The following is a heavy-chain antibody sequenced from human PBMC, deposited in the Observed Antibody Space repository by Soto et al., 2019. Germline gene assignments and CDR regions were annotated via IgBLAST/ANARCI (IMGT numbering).Heavy chain of an antibody. CDR2: ISAYNGNT. CDR3: ARDPPPPDY. V-gene: IGHV1-18*01. J-gene: IGHJ4*02. CDR1: GYTFTSYA. Sequence: QVQLVQSGAEVKKPGASVKVSCKASGYTFTSYAISWVRQAPGQGLEWMGWISAYNGNTNYAQKLQGRVTMTTDTSTSTAYTELRRRRSDDTGVEYSARDPPPPDYWGQGTLVTVSS.